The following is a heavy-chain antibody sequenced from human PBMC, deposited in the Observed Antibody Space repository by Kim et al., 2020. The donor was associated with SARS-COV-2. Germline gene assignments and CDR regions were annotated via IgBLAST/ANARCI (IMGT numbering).Heavy chain of an antibody. V-gene: IGHV4-34*01. CDR3: ARGGVIAAAGT. J-gene: IGHJ4*02. Sequence: SETLSLTCAVYGGSFSCYYWSWIRQPPGKGLEWIGEINHSGSTNYNPSLKSRVTISVDTSKNQFSLKLSSVTAADTAVYYCARGGVIAAAGTWGQGTLVTVSS. CDR2: INHSGST. D-gene: IGHD6-13*01. CDR1: GGSFSCYY.